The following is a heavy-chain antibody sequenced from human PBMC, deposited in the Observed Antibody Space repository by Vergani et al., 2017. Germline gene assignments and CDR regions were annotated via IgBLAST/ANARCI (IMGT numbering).Heavy chain of an antibody. J-gene: IGHJ4*02. D-gene: IGHD2-15*01. CDR3: ARGGRDSDIVVVVAATWVDY. V-gene: IGHV3-74*01. CDR1: GFTFSSYW. CDR2: INSDGSRT. Sequence: EVQLVESGGGLVQPGGSLRLSCAASGFTFSSYWMHWVRQAPGKGLVWVSRINSDGSRTSYADSVKGRFTISRDNAKNTLYLQMNSLRAEDTAVYYCARGGRDSDIVVVVAATWVDYWGQGTLVTVSS.